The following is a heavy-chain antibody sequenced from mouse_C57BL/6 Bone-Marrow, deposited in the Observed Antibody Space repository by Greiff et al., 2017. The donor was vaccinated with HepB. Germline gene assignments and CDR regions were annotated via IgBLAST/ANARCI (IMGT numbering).Heavy chain of an antibody. V-gene: IGHV1-82*01. Sequence: QVQLQQSGPELVKPGASVKISCKASGYAFSSSWMNWVKQRPGKGLEWIGRIYPGDGDTNYNGKFKGKATLTADKSSSTAYMQLSSLTSEDSAVYFCARGGGYYPAWFAYWGQGTLVTVSA. CDR3: ARGGGYYPAWFAY. J-gene: IGHJ3*01. D-gene: IGHD2-3*01. CDR2: IYPGDGDT. CDR1: GYAFSSSW.